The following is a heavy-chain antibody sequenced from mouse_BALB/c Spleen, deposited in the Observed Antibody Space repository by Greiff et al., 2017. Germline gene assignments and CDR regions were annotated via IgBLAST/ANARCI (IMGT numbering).Heavy chain of an antibody. Sequence: VKLMESGAELMKPGASVKISCKATGYTFSSYWIEWVKQRPGHGLEWIGEILPGSGSTNYNEKFKGKATFTADTSSNTAYMQLSSLTSEDSAVYYCARGDYGNSWFAYWGQGTLVTVSA. V-gene: IGHV1-9*01. CDR1: GYTFSSYW. J-gene: IGHJ3*01. CDR2: ILPGSGST. CDR3: ARGDYGNSWFAY. D-gene: IGHD2-1*01.